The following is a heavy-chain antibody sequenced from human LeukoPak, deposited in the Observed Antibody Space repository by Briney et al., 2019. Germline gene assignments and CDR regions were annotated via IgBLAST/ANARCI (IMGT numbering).Heavy chain of an antibody. CDR3: ATGYTYDYSLY. J-gene: IGHJ4*02. CDR1: GDTLTGFS. V-gene: IGHV1-24*01. CDR2: FDPEDGAR. Sequence: ASVRVSCEVSGDTLTGFSIHWVRQAPGHGLEWMGVFDPEDGARIFAQKFQGRVTMTEDTSTDTAYMDLSSLRSEHTAVYYCATGYTYDYSLYWGQGTLVTVSS. D-gene: IGHD5-18*01.